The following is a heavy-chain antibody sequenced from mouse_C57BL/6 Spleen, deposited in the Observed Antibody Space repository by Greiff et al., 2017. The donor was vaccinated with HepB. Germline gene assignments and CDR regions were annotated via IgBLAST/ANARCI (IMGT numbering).Heavy chain of an antibody. CDR1: GYTFTDYY. D-gene: IGHD2-3*01. V-gene: IGHV1-26*01. CDR2: INPNNGGT. J-gene: IGHJ4*01. CDR3: ARWGWLLPAMDY. Sequence: VQLQQSGPELVKPGASVKISCKASGYTFTDYYMNWVKQSHGKSLEWIGDINPNNGGTSYNQKFKGKATLTVDKSSSTAYMELRSLTSEDSAVYYCARWGWLLPAMDYWGQGTSVTVSS.